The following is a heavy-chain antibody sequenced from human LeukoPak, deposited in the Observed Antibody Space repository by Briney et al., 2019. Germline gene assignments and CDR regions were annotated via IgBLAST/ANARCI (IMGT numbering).Heavy chain of an antibody. V-gene: IGHV4-59*01. CDR3: ARHGASGTNLNWFDP. CDR2: IYYSGST. J-gene: IGHJ5*02. D-gene: IGHD1-1*01. CDR1: GGSISSFY. Sequence: PSETLSLTCTVSGGSISSFYWSWIRQPPGKGLEWIGYIYYSGSTNYNPSLKSRVTISVDTSKNQFSLKLSSVTAADTAVYYCARHGASGTNLNWFDPWGQGTLVTVSS.